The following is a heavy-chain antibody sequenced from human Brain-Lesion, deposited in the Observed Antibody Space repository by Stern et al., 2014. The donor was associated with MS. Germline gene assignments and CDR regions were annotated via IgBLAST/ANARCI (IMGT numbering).Heavy chain of an antibody. D-gene: IGHD3-3*01. J-gene: IGHJ6*02. CDR1: GYIFTGYY. V-gene: IGHV1-2*02. CDR2: INPNTGGT. CDR3: ARDQRGIAIFGVVTDYYYLGMDV. Sequence: DQLVESGAEVKKPGASVKVSCKTSGYIFTGYYIHWVRQAPGQGLEWMAWINPNTGGTKYAQKFQGKVTMSRDTSTRPAYVELSSLTSDDTAVYYCARDQRGIAIFGVVTDYYYLGMDVWGQGTTVTVSS.